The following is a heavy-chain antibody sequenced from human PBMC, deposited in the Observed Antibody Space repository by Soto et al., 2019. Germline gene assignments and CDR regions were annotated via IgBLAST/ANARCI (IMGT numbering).Heavy chain of an antibody. Sequence: QVQLVESGGGVVKPGRSLRLSCTASGFTFSSYGMHWVRQAPGKGLEWVAVISYDVPNKYYADSVKGRFTISRDNAKNTLYLQMDSLRPEDPAVYYCATDLRRAVAGTDFFDYWGQGILVTVSS. CDR2: ISYDVPNK. D-gene: IGHD6-19*01. V-gene: IGHV3-30*03. CDR3: ATDLRRAVAGTDFFDY. J-gene: IGHJ4*01. CDR1: GFTFSSYG.